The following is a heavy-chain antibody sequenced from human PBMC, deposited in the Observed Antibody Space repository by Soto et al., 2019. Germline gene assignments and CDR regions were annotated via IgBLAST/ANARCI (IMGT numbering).Heavy chain of an antibody. Sequence: QVQLQESGPGLVMPSETLSLTCSVSGDSISGSPYYWGWIRQPPGKRLEWIGSIFHDGYIVYTPYLKSRVTISVDTSKNQFPLKLTSVAAADTAIYFCARLQTAVPHYWGQGILVTVSS. D-gene: IGHD6-19*01. CDR3: ARLQTAVPHY. CDR2: IFHDGYI. V-gene: IGHV4-39*01. J-gene: IGHJ4*02. CDR1: GDSISGSPYY.